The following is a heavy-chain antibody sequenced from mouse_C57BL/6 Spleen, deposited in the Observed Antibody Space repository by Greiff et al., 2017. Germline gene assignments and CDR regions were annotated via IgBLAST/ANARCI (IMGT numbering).Heavy chain of an antibody. J-gene: IGHJ2*01. CDR3: ARNGGNYYFDY. V-gene: IGHV2-9-1*01. Sequence: LRLVASGPGLLAPSQSLSITCTFPGFSLPSFAISWFRQPPGTGRDWLGVLWTGGGTNYNSALKSRLSISKDNSKSQVFLKMNSLQTDDTARYYCARNGGNYYFDYWGQGTTLTVSS. D-gene: IGHD2-1*01. CDR2: LWTGGGT. CDR1: GFSLPSFA.